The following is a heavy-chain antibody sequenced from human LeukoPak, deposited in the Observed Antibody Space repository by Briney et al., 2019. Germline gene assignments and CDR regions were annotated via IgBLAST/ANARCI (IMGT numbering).Heavy chain of an antibody. D-gene: IGHD5-18*01. CDR2: IRTTAEGA. J-gene: IGHJ4*02. CDR1: GFSFTDYP. CDR3: AKDPEYNYPSDN. V-gene: IGHV3-23*01. Sequence: PGGSLRLSCATSGFSFTDYPMNWVRQAPGKGLGWISNIRTTAEGAKYAYYADSVKGRFTISRDNSKNALYLQMDSLRAEDTAIYYCAKDPEYNYPSDNWGQGTLVTVSS.